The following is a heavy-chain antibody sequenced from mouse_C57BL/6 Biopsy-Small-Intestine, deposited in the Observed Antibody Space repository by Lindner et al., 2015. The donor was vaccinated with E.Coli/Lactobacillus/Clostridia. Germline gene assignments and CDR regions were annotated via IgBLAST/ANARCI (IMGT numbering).Heavy chain of an antibody. D-gene: IGHD1-1*01. CDR2: ISYSGST. CDR1: GYSITSDY. CDR3: ARYSRYGSSPLYWYFDV. Sequence: VQXPXESGPGLAKPSQTLSLTCSVTGYSITSDYWNWIRKFPGNKLEYMGYISYSGSTYYNPSLKSRISITRDTSKNQYYLQLNSVTTEDTATYYCARYSRYGSSPLYWYFDVWGTGTTVTVSS. J-gene: IGHJ1*03. V-gene: IGHV3-8*01.